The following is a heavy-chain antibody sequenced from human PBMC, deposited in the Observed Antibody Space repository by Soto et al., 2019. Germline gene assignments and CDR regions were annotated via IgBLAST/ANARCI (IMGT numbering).Heavy chain of an antibody. J-gene: IGHJ3*02. CDR3: ARGVTANYMGGDAFAI. CDR2: IMPVFGTP. Sequence: QVLLVQSGAEVKKPGSSVKVSCQAAGGSFSSYMVSWVRQAPGQGLDYMGGIMPVFGTPTYTEKFQGSVTITADESTGTAYLELTSLKSDDTAVYYCARGVTANYMGGDAFAIWGQGTLVAFSS. CDR1: GGSFSSYM. D-gene: IGHD4-4*01. V-gene: IGHV1-69*01.